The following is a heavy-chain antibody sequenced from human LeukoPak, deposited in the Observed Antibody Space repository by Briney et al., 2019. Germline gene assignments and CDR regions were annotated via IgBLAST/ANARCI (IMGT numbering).Heavy chain of an antibody. D-gene: IGHD6-6*01. CDR2: ISSSSSSI. CDR3: ARGGAARPDY. V-gene: IGHV3-48*03. Sequence: GGSLRLSCAASGFTFSSYEMNWVRQAPGKGLEWLSYISSSSSSIYYADSVKGRFTISRDNAKNSLFLQMNSLRAEDTAVYYCARGGAARPDYWGQGTLVTVSS. CDR1: GFTFSSYE. J-gene: IGHJ4*02.